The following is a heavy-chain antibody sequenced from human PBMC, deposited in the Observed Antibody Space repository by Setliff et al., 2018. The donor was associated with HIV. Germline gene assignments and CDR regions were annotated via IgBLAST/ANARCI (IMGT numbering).Heavy chain of an antibody. Sequence: GGSLRLSCAASGFIFNTAWMNWIRQAPGKGLEWVGRIRGKMDGETTEYAAPVKGRFTISRDDSKNTVYLQMNSLKTEDTAVYYCTTDPGNCGGDCYSTSPYYFDYWGQGTLVTVSS. CDR1: GFIFNTAW. J-gene: IGHJ4*02. V-gene: IGHV3-15*01. CDR2: IRGKMDGETT. D-gene: IGHD2-21*02. CDR3: TTDPGNCGGDCYSTSPYYFDY.